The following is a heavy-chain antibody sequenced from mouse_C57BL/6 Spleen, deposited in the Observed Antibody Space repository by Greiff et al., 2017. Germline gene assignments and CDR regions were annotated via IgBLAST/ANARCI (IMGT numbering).Heavy chain of an antibody. D-gene: IGHD1-1*01. V-gene: IGHV1-19*01. Sequence: VQLQQSGPVLVKPGASVKMSCKASGYTFTDYYMNWVKQSHGKSLEWIGVINPYNGGTSYNQKFKGKATLTVDKSSSTAYMELNSLTSEDSAVYYCARSLLYYYGSAYWYFDVWGTGTTVTVSS. J-gene: IGHJ1*03. CDR3: ARSLLYYYGSAYWYFDV. CDR1: GYTFTDYY. CDR2: INPYNGGT.